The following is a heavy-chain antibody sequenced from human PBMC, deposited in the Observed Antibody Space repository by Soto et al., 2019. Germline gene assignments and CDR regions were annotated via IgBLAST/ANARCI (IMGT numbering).Heavy chain of an antibody. Sequence: GGSLRLSCAASGFTFSSYGMHWVRQAPGKGLEWVAVISYDGSNKYYADSVKGRFTISRDNSKNTLYLQMNSLRAEDTAVYYCAKNGYNWNYDPLYYYYGMDVWGQGTTVTVSS. V-gene: IGHV3-30*18. CDR1: GFTFSSYG. D-gene: IGHD1-7*01. CDR2: ISYDGSNK. CDR3: AKNGYNWNYDPLYYYYGMDV. J-gene: IGHJ6*02.